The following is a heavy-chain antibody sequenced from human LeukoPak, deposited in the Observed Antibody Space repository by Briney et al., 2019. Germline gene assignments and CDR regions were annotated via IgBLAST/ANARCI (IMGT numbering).Heavy chain of an antibody. CDR3: ARDGGARYYYYGMDV. Sequence: PSETLSLTCTVSGGSISSGGYYWSWIRQHPGKGLEWIGYLYYSGSTYYNPSLKSRVTISVDTSKNQFSLKLSSVTAADTAVYYCARDGGARYYYYGMDVWGQGTTVTVSS. V-gene: IGHV4-31*03. D-gene: IGHD3-16*01. J-gene: IGHJ6*02. CDR1: GGSISSGGYY. CDR2: LYYSGST.